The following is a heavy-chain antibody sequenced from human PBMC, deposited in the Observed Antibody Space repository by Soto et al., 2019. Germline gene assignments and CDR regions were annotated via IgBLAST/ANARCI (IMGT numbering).Heavy chain of an antibody. Sequence: QVPLVQSGADVKKPGSSVKVSCKTSGGSFGSSAISWVRQAPAQGLEWMGEIIPVFDKANYAQNFKDRLTITADESTGTVFMQLSSLRSDDTAVYFCARLRRDWGDAFDLWGQGTFVTVSS. J-gene: IGHJ3*01. D-gene: IGHD3-16*01. CDR3: ARLRRDWGDAFDL. V-gene: IGHV1-69*01. CDR2: IIPVFDKA. CDR1: GGSFGSSA.